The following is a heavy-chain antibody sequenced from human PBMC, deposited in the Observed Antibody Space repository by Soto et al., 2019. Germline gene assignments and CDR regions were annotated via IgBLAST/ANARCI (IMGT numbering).Heavy chain of an antibody. CDR3: ARGPGKDEAIDY. J-gene: IGHJ4*02. V-gene: IGHV3-30*07. Sequence: SVEGRFTISRDNSKNTLNLQMNSLRAEDTAVYYCARGPGKDEAIDYWGQGTLVIVSS.